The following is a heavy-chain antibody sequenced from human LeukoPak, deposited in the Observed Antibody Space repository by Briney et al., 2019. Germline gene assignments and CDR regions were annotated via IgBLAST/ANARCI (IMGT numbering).Heavy chain of an antibody. CDR2: LYYSRST. Sequence: PSETLSLTCTVSGDSLSSTNDQWAWIRQSPGKGLEWIGSLYYSRSTYNNPSLKYRVTISVDTSKNQFSLKLNSVTAADTAVYYSARLTIFGPFDPWGQGTLVTVSS. CDR1: GDSLSSTNDQ. V-gene: IGHV4-39*01. D-gene: IGHD3-3*01. CDR3: ARLTIFGPFDP. J-gene: IGHJ5*02.